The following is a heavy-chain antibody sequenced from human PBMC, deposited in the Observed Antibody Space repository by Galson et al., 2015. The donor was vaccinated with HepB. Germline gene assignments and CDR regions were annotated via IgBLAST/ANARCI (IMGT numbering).Heavy chain of an antibody. V-gene: IGHV3-30*18. CDR1: GITFSSYG. CDR2: ISYDGSNK. Sequence: SLRLSCAASGITFSSYGMHWVRQAPGKGLEWVAVISYDGSNKYYADSVKGRFTISRDNSKNTLYLQMNSLRAEDTAVYYCANSGSGGAGNYGMDVWGQGTTVTVSS. J-gene: IGHJ6*01. D-gene: IGHD3-10*01. CDR3: ANSGSGGAGNYGMDV.